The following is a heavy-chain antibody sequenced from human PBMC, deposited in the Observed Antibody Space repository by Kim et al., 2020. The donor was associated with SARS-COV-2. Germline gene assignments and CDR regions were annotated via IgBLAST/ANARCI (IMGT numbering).Heavy chain of an antibody. CDR1: GYTFTNYA. Sequence: ASVKVSCKASGYTFTNYAMNWVRQAPGQGLEWMGWINTNTGNPTYAQGFTGRFVFSLDTSVSTAYLQTSSLKAEDTAVYYCATSAEGYSTSSGNYFDYWGQGTRVTVSS. V-gene: IGHV7-4-1*02. CDR3: ATSAEGYSTSSGNYFDY. D-gene: IGHD6-6*01. CDR2: INTNTGNP. J-gene: IGHJ4*02.